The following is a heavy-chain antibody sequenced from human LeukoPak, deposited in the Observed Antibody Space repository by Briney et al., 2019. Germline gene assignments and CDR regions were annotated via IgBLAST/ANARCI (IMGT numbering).Heavy chain of an antibody. CDR2: MNPNSGNI. CDR3: ARGKAGDSGGHRTFDI. D-gene: IGHD2-15*01. J-gene: IGHJ3*02. CDR1: GYTFTSYD. V-gene: IGHV1-8*03. Sequence: ASVKVSCKASGYTFTSYDINWVRQATGQGLEWMGWMNPNSGNIGYAQNFQGRVTITRNTSISPAYMELSHLRSDDPAVYYCARGKAGDSGGHRTFDIWGQGTMVPVSS.